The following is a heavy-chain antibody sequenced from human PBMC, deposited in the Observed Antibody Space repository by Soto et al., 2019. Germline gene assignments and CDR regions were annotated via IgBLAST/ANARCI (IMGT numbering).Heavy chain of an antibody. CDR2: ISAYNGNT. V-gene: IGHV1-18*01. D-gene: IGHD2-15*01. J-gene: IGHJ5*02. CDR3: ARISPGDLAEGANWFDP. CDR1: GYTFTSYG. Sequence: QVPLVQSGAEVKKPGASVKVSCKASGYTFTSYGISWVRQAPGQGLEWMGWISAYNGNTNYAQKLQGRVTMTTDTPTSTAYMELRSLRSDDTAVYYCARISPGDLAEGANWFDPWGQGTLVTVSS.